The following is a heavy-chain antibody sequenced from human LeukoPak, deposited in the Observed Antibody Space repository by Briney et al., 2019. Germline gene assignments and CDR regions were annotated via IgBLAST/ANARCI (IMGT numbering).Heavy chain of an antibody. J-gene: IGHJ3*02. Sequence: GGSLRLSCAASGFTFSSFAMSWVRQAPGKGLEWASAISGSCVSTYYADCVKGRFTISRDNSKNTLYLQMNSLRAEDTAIYYCAIDLDNWKYGAFDIWGQGTMVTVSS. V-gene: IGHV3-23*01. D-gene: IGHD1-7*01. CDR3: AIDLDNWKYGAFDI. CDR1: GFTFSSFA. CDR2: ISGSCVST.